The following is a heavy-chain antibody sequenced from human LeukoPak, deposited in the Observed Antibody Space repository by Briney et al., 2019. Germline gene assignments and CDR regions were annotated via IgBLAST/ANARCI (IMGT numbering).Heavy chain of an antibody. V-gene: IGHV3-23*01. D-gene: IGHD3-10*01. CDR3: ARDSIWFGNFDY. Sequence: GGSLRLSCAASGFTFSSYAMSWVRQAPGKGLEWVSGISGIGGRTYYADSVKGRFTISRDNAKNTLYLQMNSLRAEDTAVYYCARDSIWFGNFDYWGQGTLVTVSS. CDR1: GFTFSSYA. J-gene: IGHJ4*02. CDR2: ISGIGGRT.